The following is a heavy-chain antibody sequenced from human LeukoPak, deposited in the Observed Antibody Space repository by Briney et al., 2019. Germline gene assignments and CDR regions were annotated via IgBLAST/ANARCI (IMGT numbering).Heavy chain of an antibody. Sequence: ASVKVSCKASGYTFTSYYMHWVRQAPGQGLEWMGIINPSGSSTSYAQKFQGRVTMSRDTSITTAYMELSRLRSDDTAVYYCATAGSSRAAFDIWGQGTMVTVSS. CDR3: ATAGSSRAAFDI. J-gene: IGHJ3*02. V-gene: IGHV1-46*01. CDR2: INPSGSST. CDR1: GYTFTSYY. D-gene: IGHD3-10*01.